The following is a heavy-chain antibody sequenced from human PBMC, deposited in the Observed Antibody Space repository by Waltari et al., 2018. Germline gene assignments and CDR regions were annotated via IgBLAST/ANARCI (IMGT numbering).Heavy chain of an antibody. CDR3: AREGNTVGYYDY. CDR1: GFSNSA. V-gene: IGHV3-23*01. CDR2: INNGGNDK. Sequence: EVQLLESGGGLVQPGGSLRLSCEAIGFSNSAMRRVRQAPGKGLEWVSTINNGGNDKFYADSVKGRFTISRDNSKNTMYLQMNSLRADDTALYYCAREGNTVGYYDYWGQGTLITVSS. D-gene: IGHD3-22*01. J-gene: IGHJ4*02.